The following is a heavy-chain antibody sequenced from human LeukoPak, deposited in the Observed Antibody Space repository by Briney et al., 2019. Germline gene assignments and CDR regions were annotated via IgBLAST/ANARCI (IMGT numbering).Heavy chain of an antibody. J-gene: IGHJ4*02. CDR2: ISGSGGST. V-gene: IGHV3-23*01. Sequence: PGGSLRLSCAASGFTFSSYAMSWVRQAPGKGLEWVSAISGSGGSTYYADSVKGWFTISRDNSKNTLYLQMSSLRAEDTAVYYCAGEWCMLCGFDYWGQGTLVTVSS. D-gene: IGHD2-8*01. CDR1: GFTFSSYA. CDR3: AGEWCMLCGFDY.